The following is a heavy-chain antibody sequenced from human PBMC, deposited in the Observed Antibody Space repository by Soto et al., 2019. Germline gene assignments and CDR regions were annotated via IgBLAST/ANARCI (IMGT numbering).Heavy chain of an antibody. CDR1: EFTFSSYW. CDR2: MNEDGSTT. D-gene: IGHD2-2*01. V-gene: IGHV3-74*01. Sequence: GGSLRLSCVDSEFTFSSYWMHWVRQVPGKGLVWVSRMNEDGSTTDYADSVKGRFTISRDNAKNSVSLQMNTLRVEDTAVYYCAREDSIIIPAVSDFWGQGTLVTVSS. CDR3: AREDSIIIPAVSDF. J-gene: IGHJ4*02.